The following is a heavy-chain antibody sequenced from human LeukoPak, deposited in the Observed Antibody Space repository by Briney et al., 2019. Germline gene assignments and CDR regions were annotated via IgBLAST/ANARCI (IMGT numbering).Heavy chain of an antibody. J-gene: IGHJ4*02. D-gene: IGHD6-13*01. CDR3: AKPLSAASGTDFHY. CDR1: GFTFSSYA. Sequence: GGSLRLSCAASGFTFSSYAMSWVRQAPGKELDWVSAISGSGTTTYFADSVKGRFTISRDISKNTLYLQMNSLRAEDTAVYYCAKPLSAASGTDFHYWGQGTLVTVSS. CDR2: ISGSGTTT. V-gene: IGHV3-23*01.